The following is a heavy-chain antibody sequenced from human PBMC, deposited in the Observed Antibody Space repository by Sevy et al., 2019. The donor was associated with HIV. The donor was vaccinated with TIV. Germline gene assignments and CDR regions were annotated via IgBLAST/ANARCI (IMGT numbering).Heavy chain of an antibody. J-gene: IGHJ6*02. V-gene: IGHV3-23*01. CDR3: AKEVGATNYYYYYYGMDV. CDR2: ISGSGGST. CDR1: GFTFSSYA. Sequence: EGSLRLSCAASGFTFSSYAMSWVRQAPGKGLEWVSAISGSGGSTYYADSVKGRFTISRDNSKNTLYLQMNSLRAEDTVVYYCAKEVGATNYYYYYYGMDVWGQGTTVTVSS. D-gene: IGHD1-26*01.